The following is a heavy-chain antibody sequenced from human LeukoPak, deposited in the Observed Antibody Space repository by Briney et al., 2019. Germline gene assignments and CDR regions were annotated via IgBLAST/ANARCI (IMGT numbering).Heavy chain of an antibody. V-gene: IGHV1-69*13. CDR2: IIAIFGTA. CDR1: GGTLSRFA. J-gene: IGHJ4*02. CDR3: ARANMITFGGVIVRFYFDY. D-gene: IGHD3-16*02. Sequence: GASVKVSCKASGGTLSRFAISWVRQAPGQGLEWMGGIIAIFGTANYAQKFQGRVTITADESTSTAYMELSSLRSEDTAVYYCARANMITFGGVIVRFYFDYWGQGTLVTVSS.